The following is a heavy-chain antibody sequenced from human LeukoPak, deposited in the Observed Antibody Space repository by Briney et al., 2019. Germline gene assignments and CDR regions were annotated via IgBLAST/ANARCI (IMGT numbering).Heavy chain of an antibody. CDR2: IYYSGST. CDR3: AREGGYYDSSGYSLL. D-gene: IGHD3-22*01. CDR1: GGSISNYY. Sequence: PSETLSLTCTVSGGSISNYYWSWIRQPPGKGLEWIGYIYYSGSTNYNPSLKSRVTISVDTSKNQFPLKLSSVTAADTAVYYCAREGGYYDSSGYSLLWGQGTMVTVSS. J-gene: IGHJ3*01. V-gene: IGHV4-59*12.